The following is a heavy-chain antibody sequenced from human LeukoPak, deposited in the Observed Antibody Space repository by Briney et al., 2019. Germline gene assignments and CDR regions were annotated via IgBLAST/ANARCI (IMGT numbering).Heavy chain of an antibody. Sequence: ASVKVSCKASGYTFTGYYMHWVRQAPGQGLEWMGIINPSGGSTSYAQKFQGRVTMTRDTSTSTVYMELSSLRSEDTAVYYCARDGYGGNSEDAFDIWGQGTMVTVSS. V-gene: IGHV1-46*01. D-gene: IGHD4-23*01. J-gene: IGHJ3*02. CDR1: GYTFTGYY. CDR3: ARDGYGGNSEDAFDI. CDR2: INPSGGST.